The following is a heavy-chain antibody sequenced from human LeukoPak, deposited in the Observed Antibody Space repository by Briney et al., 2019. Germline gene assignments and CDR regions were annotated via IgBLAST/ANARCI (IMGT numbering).Heavy chain of an antibody. J-gene: IGHJ4*02. D-gene: IGHD3-10*01. Sequence: PGGSLRLSCAASGFTVSSNYMSWVRQAPGKGLEWVSVIYSGGSTYYADSVKGRFTISRDNSKNTVNLQMNSLRPEDTAVYYCARDTTSSGFDYWGQGTQVTVSS. V-gene: IGHV3-53*01. CDR2: IYSGGST. CDR1: GFTVSSNY. CDR3: ARDTTSSGFDY.